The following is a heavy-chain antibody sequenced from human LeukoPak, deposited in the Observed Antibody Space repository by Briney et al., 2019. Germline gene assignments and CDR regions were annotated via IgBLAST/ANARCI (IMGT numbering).Heavy chain of an antibody. J-gene: IGHJ4*02. Sequence: GGSLRLSCAASGNYWIHYVRQAPGKGLVWVSHINSDGSWTSYADSVKGRFTISKDNAKNTVYLQMNNLRAEDTAVYYCVSFYEAYWGRGTLVTVSS. V-gene: IGHV3-74*01. D-gene: IGHD2/OR15-2a*01. CDR1: GNYW. CDR2: INSDGSWT. CDR3: VSFYEAY.